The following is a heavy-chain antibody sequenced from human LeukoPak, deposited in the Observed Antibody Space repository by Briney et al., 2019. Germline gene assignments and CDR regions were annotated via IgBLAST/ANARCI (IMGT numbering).Heavy chain of an antibody. CDR1: GLTVSSNY. CDR2: IYSSGIT. CDR3: ARERDYSGWQFDY. Sequence: GGSLRLSCAASGLTVSSNYMTWVRQAPGKGLEWVSVIYSSGITYYADSVKGRFTISRDNSKNTLYLQMNSLRAEDTAVYYCARERDYSGWQFDYWGQGTLVTVPS. V-gene: IGHV3-53*01. D-gene: IGHD6-19*01. J-gene: IGHJ4*02.